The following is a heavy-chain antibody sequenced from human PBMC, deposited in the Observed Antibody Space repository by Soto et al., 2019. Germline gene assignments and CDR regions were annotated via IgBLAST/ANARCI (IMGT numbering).Heavy chain of an antibody. J-gene: IGHJ4*02. D-gene: IGHD1-26*01. Sequence: QVQLVQSGAEVKKPGASVKVSCKASGYTFTSYVIHWVRQAPGQRLEWMGWINAGNGNTKYSQKFQGRVTITRDTSASAAYMELSSLRPEDTAVYYCASGSGTYSPDYWGQGTLVTVSS. CDR1: GYTFTSYV. V-gene: IGHV1-3*01. CDR3: ASGSGTYSPDY. CDR2: INAGNGNT.